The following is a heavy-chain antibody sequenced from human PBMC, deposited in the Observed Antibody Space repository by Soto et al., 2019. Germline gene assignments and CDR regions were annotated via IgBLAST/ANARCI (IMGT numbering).Heavy chain of an antibody. Sequence: GGSLRLSCAASGFTFSSYAMHWVRQAPGKGLEWVAVISYDGSNKYYADSVKGRFTTSRDNSKNTLYLQMNSLRAEDTAVYYCAGCIAVAGTLNWFDPWGQGTLVTVSS. CDR1: GFTFSSYA. D-gene: IGHD6-19*01. CDR2: ISYDGSNK. J-gene: IGHJ5*02. CDR3: AGCIAVAGTLNWFDP. V-gene: IGHV3-30-3*01.